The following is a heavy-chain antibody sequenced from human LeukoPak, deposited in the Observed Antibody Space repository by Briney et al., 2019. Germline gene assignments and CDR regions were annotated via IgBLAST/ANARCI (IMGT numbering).Heavy chain of an antibody. CDR2: ISGSGGST. J-gene: IGHJ6*02. CDR3: AKELYSTSDFYYGMDV. V-gene: IGHV3-23*01. Sequence: GGSLRLSCAASGFTFSSYAMSWVRQAPGKGLEWVSAISGSGGSTYYADSVKGRFTISRDNSKNTVFLQMNSLRVEDTAVYYCAKELYSTSDFYYGMDVWGQGTTVTVSS. CDR1: GFTFSSYA. D-gene: IGHD4-11*01.